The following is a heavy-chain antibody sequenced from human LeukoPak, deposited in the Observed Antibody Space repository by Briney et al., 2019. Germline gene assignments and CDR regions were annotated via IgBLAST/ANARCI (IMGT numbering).Heavy chain of an antibody. Sequence: PGGSLRLSCAASGFTFSSYAMYWVRQAPGKGLEWVAVISYDGSNKYYADSVKGRFTISRDNSKNTLYLQMNSLRAEDTAVYYCARALSSGWYAFDYWGQGTLVTVSS. CDR2: ISYDGSNK. CDR1: GFTFSSYA. V-gene: IGHV3-30*04. D-gene: IGHD6-19*01. CDR3: ARALSSGWYAFDY. J-gene: IGHJ4*02.